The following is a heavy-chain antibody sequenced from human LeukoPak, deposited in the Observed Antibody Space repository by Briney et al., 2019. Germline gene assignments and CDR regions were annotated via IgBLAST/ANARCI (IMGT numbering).Heavy chain of an antibody. Sequence: PGGSLRLSCAASGFTFSSYAMSWVRQAPGKGLEWVSAISGSGGSKFYADSVKGRFTDSRDNSRNTLYLQINSLRAEDTAVYYCAKDYDSVWGGVDYWGQGTLVTVSS. D-gene: IGHD3-16*01. V-gene: IGHV3-23*01. CDR2: ISGSGGSK. CDR1: GFTFSSYA. J-gene: IGHJ4*02. CDR3: AKDYDSVWGGVDY.